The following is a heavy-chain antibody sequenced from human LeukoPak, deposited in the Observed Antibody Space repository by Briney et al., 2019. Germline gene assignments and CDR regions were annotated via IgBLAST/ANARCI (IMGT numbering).Heavy chain of an antibody. Sequence: GWSLRLSCAASGFTFSSFAMSWVRHAPGKGLESVSAISGSGGSTYYADAVKGRFTISRDNSKNTLFLQMNSLRAEDTDVYYCAKDRSCTGSSCNVGSWGQGTMVTVSS. CDR3: AKDRSCTGSSCNVGS. CDR1: GFTFSSFA. J-gene: IGHJ3*01. D-gene: IGHD2-2*01. V-gene: IGHV3-23*01. CDR2: ISGSGGST.